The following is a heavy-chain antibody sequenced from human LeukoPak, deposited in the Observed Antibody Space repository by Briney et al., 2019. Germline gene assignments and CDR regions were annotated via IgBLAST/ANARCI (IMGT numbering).Heavy chain of an antibody. CDR1: GYSFTSYW. CDR3: ARHRDRGRVGASPWSDY. J-gene: IGHJ4*02. D-gene: IGHD1-26*01. V-gene: IGHV5-51*01. CDR2: IYPGDSDT. Sequence: GESLKISCKGSGYSFTSYWIGWVRQMPGKGLEWMGIIYPGDSDTRYSPSFQGQVTISADKSISTAYLQWSSLQASDTAIYYCARHRDRGRVGASPWSDYWGQGTLVTVSS.